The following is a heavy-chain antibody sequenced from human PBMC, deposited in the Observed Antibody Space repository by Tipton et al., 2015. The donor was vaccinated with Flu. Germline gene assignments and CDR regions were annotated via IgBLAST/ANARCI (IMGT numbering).Heavy chain of an antibody. CDR2: IHYSGSP. D-gene: IGHD2-2*01. J-gene: IGHJ4*02. V-gene: IGHV4-38-2*02. Sequence: TLSLTCTVSGDSMRRDYFWGWIRQAPGKGLEWIGNIHYSGSPHYNPSLKSRVTISVDTSKNQFSLRVSSVTAADTAVYFCARDPSLGMPDYFDSWGQGILVTVSS. CDR1: GDSMRRDYF. CDR3: ARDPSLGMPDYFDS.